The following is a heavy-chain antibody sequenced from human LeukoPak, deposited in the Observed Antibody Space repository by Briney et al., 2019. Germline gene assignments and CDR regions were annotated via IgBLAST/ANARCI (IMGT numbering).Heavy chain of an antibody. CDR1: GGTFSSYA. V-gene: IGHV1-69*06. Sequence: GASVKVSCKASGGTFSSYAISWVRQAPGQGLEWMGGIIPIIGTANYAQKFQGRVTITADKSTSTAYMELSSLRSEDTAVYYCARGVVVAADGGMDVWGKGTTVTVSS. CDR2: IIPIIGTA. J-gene: IGHJ6*04. CDR3: ARGVVVAADGGMDV. D-gene: IGHD2-15*01.